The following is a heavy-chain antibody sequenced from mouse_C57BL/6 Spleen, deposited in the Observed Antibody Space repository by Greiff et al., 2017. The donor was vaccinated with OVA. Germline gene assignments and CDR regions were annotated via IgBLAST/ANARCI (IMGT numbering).Heavy chain of an antibody. Sequence: EVQLVESGGDLVKPGGSLKLSCAASGFTFSSYGMSWVRQTPDKRLEWVATISSGGSYTYYPDSVKGRFTISRDNAKNTLYLQMSSLKSEDTAMYYCARQYYDYDRGFDVWGTGTTVTVSS. CDR1: GFTFSSYG. CDR2: ISSGGSYT. V-gene: IGHV5-6*01. CDR3: ARQYYDYDRGFDV. J-gene: IGHJ1*03. D-gene: IGHD2-4*01.